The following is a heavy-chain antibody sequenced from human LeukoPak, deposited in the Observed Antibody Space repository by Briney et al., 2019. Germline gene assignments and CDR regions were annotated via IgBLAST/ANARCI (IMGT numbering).Heavy chain of an antibody. CDR3: ARWARYCSSGSCYSWFDP. D-gene: IGHD2-15*01. CDR2: MKLDGSEE. J-gene: IGHJ5*02. CDR1: GFTFRSYW. Sequence: QTGGSLRLSCAASGFTFRSYWMSWVRQAPGKGLEWVANMKLDGSEEYYVDSVKGRSTISSDNAKNSLYLQMNSLRVDDTAVYYCARWARYCSSGSCYSWFDPWGQGTLVTVSS. V-gene: IGHV3-7*01.